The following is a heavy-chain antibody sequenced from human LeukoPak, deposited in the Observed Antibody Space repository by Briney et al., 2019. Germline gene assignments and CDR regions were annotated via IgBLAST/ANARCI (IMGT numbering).Heavy chain of an antibody. D-gene: IGHD6-19*01. CDR1: GFTFSSYW. Sequence: GGSLRLSCAASGFTFSSYWMHWVRQAPGKGLVWVSRINSDGSSTSYADSVKGRFTISRDNAENTLYLQMNSLRAEDTAVYYCARVPRGWSIDYWGQGTLVTVSS. J-gene: IGHJ4*02. CDR3: ARVPRGWSIDY. CDR2: INSDGSST. V-gene: IGHV3-74*01.